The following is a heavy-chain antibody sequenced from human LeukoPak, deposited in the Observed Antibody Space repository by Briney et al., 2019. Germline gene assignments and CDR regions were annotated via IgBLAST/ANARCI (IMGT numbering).Heavy chain of an antibody. CDR3: ARRGGSGRSFDY. CDR2: IYYTGGT. Sequence: SETLSLTCTVSGGSVSSGTYYWSWIRQPPGKGLEWIGYIYYTGGTNYNPSLKSRLTISVDTSKNQFSLKLSSVTAADTAVYYCARRGGSGRSFDYWGQGTLVTVSS. CDR1: GGSVSSGTYY. V-gene: IGHV4-61*01. D-gene: IGHD3-10*01. J-gene: IGHJ4*02.